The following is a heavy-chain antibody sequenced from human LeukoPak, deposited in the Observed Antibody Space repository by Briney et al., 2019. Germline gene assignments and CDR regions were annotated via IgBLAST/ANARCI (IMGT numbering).Heavy chain of an antibody. CDR1: GFTFSDYY. CDR3: ARVGATHFDS. V-gene: IGHV3-11*04. Sequence: GGSLRLSCAASGFTFSDYYMSWIRQAPGQGLEWVSYISYTGDTIYYADSVKGRFTISRDNAKNSLYLQMNSLRAEDTAVYSCARVGATHFDSWGQGTLVTVSS. D-gene: IGHD1-26*01. CDR2: ISYTGDTI. J-gene: IGHJ4*02.